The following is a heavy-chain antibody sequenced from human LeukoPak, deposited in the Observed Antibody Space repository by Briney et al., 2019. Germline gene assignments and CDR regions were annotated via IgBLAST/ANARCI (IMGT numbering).Heavy chain of an antibody. V-gene: IGHV1-2*02. D-gene: IGHD2-15*01. CDR3: ARDPGDMGYFDY. CDR2: INPNSGGT. CDR1: GYTFTGYY. J-gene: IGHJ4*02. Sequence: GASVKVSCKASGYTFTGYYMHWVRQPPGPGLEWMGWINPNSGGTNYAQKFRGRGTMTRDTSISTAYLELSRLRSDDTAVYYCARDPGDMGYFDYWGQGTLVTVSS.